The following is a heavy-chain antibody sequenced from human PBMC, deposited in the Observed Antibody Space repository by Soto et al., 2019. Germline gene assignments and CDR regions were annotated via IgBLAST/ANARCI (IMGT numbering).Heavy chain of an antibody. J-gene: IGHJ4*02. Sequence: QVQLVESGGGVVQPGRSLRLSCAASGFTFSSYGMHWVRQAPGKGLEWVALIWSDGSNKYYADSVKGRFTISRDNSKNTLYVQMNSLRAEDTAVYYCARVFDTHYFDLWGQGTLVTVSS. D-gene: IGHD3-9*01. CDR2: IWSDGSNK. CDR1: GFTFSSYG. V-gene: IGHV3-33*01. CDR3: ARVFDTHYFDL.